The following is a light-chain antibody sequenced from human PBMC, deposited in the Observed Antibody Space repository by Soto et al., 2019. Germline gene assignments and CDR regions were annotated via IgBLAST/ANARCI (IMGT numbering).Light chain of an antibody. CDR3: QQYGNSQYT. J-gene: IGKJ2*01. CDR2: GAS. CDR1: QSVSSTY. V-gene: IGKV3-20*01. Sequence: EIVLTQSPGTLSLSPGEGATLSCRASQSVSSTYLAWYQQKPGQAPRLLIYGASFRATGIPDRFSGSGSGTDFTLTISRLEPEDFAVYYCQQYGNSQYTFGQGTKLEIK.